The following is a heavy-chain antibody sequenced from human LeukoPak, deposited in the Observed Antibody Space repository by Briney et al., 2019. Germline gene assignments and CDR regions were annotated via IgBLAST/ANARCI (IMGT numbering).Heavy chain of an antibody. V-gene: IGHV3-15*01. CDR3: TTGLPAFDI. CDR2: IKSKIDGGTT. CDR1: GFTFSNAW. J-gene: IGHJ3*02. D-gene: IGHD4-11*01. Sequence: GGSLRLSCATSGFTFSNAWMSWVRQAPGKGMEWVGRIKSKIDGGTTDYAAPVKGRFTISRDDSKNTVYLQMNSLKIEDTAVYYCTTGLPAFDIWGRGTMVAVSS.